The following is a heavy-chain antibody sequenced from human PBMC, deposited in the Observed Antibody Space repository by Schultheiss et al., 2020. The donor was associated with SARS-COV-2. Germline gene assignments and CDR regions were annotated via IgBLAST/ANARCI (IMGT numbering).Heavy chain of an antibody. CDR1: GFTFSSYS. Sequence: GGSLRLSCAASGFTFSSYSMNWVRQAPGKGLEWVSYISSSGSTIYYADSVKGRFTISRDNAKNTLYLQMNSLRAEDTAVYYCARDPNQATPYSSSSELGWFDPWGQGTLVTVSS. V-gene: IGHV3-48*04. CDR2: ISSSGSTI. CDR3: ARDPNQATPYSSSSELGWFDP. J-gene: IGHJ5*02. D-gene: IGHD6-6*01.